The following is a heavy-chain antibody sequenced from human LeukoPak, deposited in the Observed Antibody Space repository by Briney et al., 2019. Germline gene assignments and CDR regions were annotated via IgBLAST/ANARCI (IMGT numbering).Heavy chain of an antibody. CDR3: ARAPRHEQQLVRAAFDI. V-gene: IGHV4-34*01. D-gene: IGHD6-13*01. CDR2: INHSGST. J-gene: IGHJ3*02. Sequence: SEALSLTCAVYGGSFSGYYWSWIRQPPGTGLEGIGEINHSGSTNYNPSLKSRVTISVDTSKNQFSLKLSSVTAADTAVYYCARAPRHEQQLVRAAFDIWGQGTMVTVSS. CDR1: GGSFSGYY.